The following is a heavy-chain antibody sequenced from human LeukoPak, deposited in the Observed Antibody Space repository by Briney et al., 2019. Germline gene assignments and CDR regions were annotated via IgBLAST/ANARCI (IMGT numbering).Heavy chain of an antibody. CDR3: ARGGLSIMGY. CDR2: IYSGGST. V-gene: IGHV3-53*01. D-gene: IGHD2/OR15-2a*01. J-gene: IGHJ4*02. Sequence: GGSLRLSCAASGFTVSSNYMSWVRQAPGKGLEWVSVIYSGGSTYYADSVKGRFTISRDNARNSLYLQMNSLRAEDTAVYFCARGGLSIMGYWGQGTLVTVSS. CDR1: GFTVSSNY.